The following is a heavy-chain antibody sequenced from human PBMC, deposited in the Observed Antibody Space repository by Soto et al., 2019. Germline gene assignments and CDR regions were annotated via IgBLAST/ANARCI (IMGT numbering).Heavy chain of an antibody. J-gene: IGHJ5*02. V-gene: IGHV4-59*01. CDR2: IYYSGST. Sequence: SETLSLTCTVSGGSISSYYWSWIRQPPGKGLEWIGYIYYSGSTNYNPSLKSRVTISVDTSKNQFSLKLSSVTAADTAVYYCARREGYCSSTSCDDENWFDPWGQGTLVTVSS. D-gene: IGHD2-2*01. CDR3: ARREGYCSSTSCDDENWFDP. CDR1: GGSISSYY.